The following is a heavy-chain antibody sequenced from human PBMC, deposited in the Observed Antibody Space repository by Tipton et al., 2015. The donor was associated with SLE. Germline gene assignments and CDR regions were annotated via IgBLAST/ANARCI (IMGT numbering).Heavy chain of an antibody. CDR2: ISSSGSTI. D-gene: IGHD2-2*01. Sequence: GSLRLSCAASGFTFSSYSMNWVRQAPGKGLEWVSYISSSGSTIYYADSVKGRFTISRDNAKNSLYLQMNSLRAEDTAVYYCARAGDQLLSGPYFDYWGQGTLVTVSS. CDR1: GFTFSSYS. V-gene: IGHV3-48*04. J-gene: IGHJ4*02. CDR3: ARAGDQLLSGPYFDY.